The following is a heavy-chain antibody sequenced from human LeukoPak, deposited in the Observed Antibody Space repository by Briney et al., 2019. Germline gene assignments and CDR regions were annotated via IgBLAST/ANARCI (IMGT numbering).Heavy chain of an antibody. CDR2: ISYDGSNK. J-gene: IGHJ3*02. CDR1: GFTFSSYA. Sequence: GGSLRLSCAASGFTFSSYAMHWVRQAPGKGLEWVAAISYDGSNKYYADSVKGRFTISRDNSKNTLYLQMNSLRAEDTAVYYCARELVATIPDDAFDIWGQGTMVTVSS. CDR3: ARELVATIPDDAFDI. V-gene: IGHV3-30*04. D-gene: IGHD5-12*01.